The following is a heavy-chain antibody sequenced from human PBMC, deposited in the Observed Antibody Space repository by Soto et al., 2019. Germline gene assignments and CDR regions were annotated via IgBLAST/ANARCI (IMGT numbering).Heavy chain of an antibody. CDR1: GFTFSSYG. V-gene: IGHV3-33*01. CDR3: ARAGGYDWFDY. CDR2: IWYDGSNK. D-gene: IGHD5-12*01. Sequence: QVQLVESGGGVVQPGRSLRLSCAASGFTFSSYGMHWVRQAPGKGLEWVAVIWYDGSNKYYEDSVKGRFTISRDNSKNTLYLQMNSLRAEDKAVYYCARAGGYDWFDYWGQGTLVTVSS. J-gene: IGHJ4*02.